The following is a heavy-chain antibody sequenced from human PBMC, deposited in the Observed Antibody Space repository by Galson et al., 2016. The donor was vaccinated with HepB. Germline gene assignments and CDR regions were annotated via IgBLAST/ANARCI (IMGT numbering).Heavy chain of an antibody. CDR1: GGSIISSNW. J-gene: IGHJ5*02. CDR2: IYHSGSI. Sequence: SETLSLTCAVSGGSIISSNWWTWVRQAPGKGLVWIGEIYHSGSIHYNPSLNSRITISLDKSKNQFSLNLRSVTAADTAVYYCARAKYQLQGNWLDPWGQGTLVTVSS. CDR3: ARAKYQLQGNWLDP. V-gene: IGHV4-4*02. D-gene: IGHD1-1*01.